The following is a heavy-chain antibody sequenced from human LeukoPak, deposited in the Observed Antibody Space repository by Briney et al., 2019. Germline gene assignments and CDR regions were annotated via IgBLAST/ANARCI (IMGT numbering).Heavy chain of an antibody. CDR2: IIPIFGTA. J-gene: IGHJ4*02. CDR1: GGTFSSYA. Sequence: PRASVKVSCKASGGTFSSYAISWVRQAPGQGLEWMGGIIPIFGTANYAQKFQGRVTITADESTSTAYMELSSLRSEDTAVYYCARDASNCGGDCLYDYWGQGTLVTVSS. V-gene: IGHV1-69*13. D-gene: IGHD2-21*02. CDR3: ARDASNCGGDCLYDY.